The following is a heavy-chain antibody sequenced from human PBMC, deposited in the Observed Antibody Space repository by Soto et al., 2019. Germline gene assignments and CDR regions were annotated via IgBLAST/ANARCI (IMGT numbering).Heavy chain of an antibody. CDR2: ISAYNGNT. J-gene: IGHJ4*02. V-gene: IGHV1-18*01. CDR3: ARAIEMYYDFWSGYPEASDY. CDR1: GYTFTSYG. Sequence: ASVKVSCKASGYTFTSYGISWVRQAPGQGLEWMGWISAYNGNTNYAQKLQGRVTMTTDTSTSTAYMELRSLRSDDTAVYYCARAIEMYYDFWSGYPEASDYWGQGTLVTVSS. D-gene: IGHD3-3*01.